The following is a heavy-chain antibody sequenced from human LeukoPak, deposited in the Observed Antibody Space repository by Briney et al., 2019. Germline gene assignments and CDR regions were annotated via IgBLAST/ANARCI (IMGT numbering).Heavy chain of an antibody. V-gene: IGHV3-7*01. CDR3: VRDVSGSSYGDY. D-gene: IGHD5-18*01. CDR1: GFTFSSYW. CDR2: IRQDGNEK. J-gene: IGHJ4*02. Sequence: GGSLRLSCAASGFTFSSYWMNWVRQAPGKGLEWLANIRQDGNEKHYVDSVKGRFTMSRDNAKNSLYLQMNSLRAEDTAVHYCVRDVSGSSYGDYWGQGTLVTVSS.